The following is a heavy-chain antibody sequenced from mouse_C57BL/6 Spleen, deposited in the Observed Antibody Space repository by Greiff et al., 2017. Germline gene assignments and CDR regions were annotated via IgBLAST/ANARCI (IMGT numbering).Heavy chain of an antibody. D-gene: IGHD3-3*01. Sequence: EVHLVESGGGLVKPGGSLKLSCAASGFTFSDYGMHWVRQAPEKGLEWVAYIRSGSSTIYYADTVKGRFTISRDNAKNTLFLQMTSLRSEDTAMYYWARRGTSSDWYFDVWGTGTTVTVSS. J-gene: IGHJ1*03. CDR2: IRSGSSTI. CDR3: ARRGTSSDWYFDV. CDR1: GFTFSDYG. V-gene: IGHV5-17*01.